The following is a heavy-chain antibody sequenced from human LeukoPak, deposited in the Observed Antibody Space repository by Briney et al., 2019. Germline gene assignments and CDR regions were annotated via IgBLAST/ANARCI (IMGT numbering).Heavy chain of an antibody. CDR2: ISGSGGST. J-gene: IGHJ4*02. V-gene: IGHV3-23*01. Sequence: PGGSLRLSCAASGFTFSSYAMSWVRQAPGKGLEWVSAISGSGGSTYYADSVKGQFTISRDNSKNTLYLQMNSLRAEDTAVYYCAKDQGDIVVVVADYWGQGTLVTVSS. CDR1: GFTFSSYA. D-gene: IGHD2-15*01. CDR3: AKDQGDIVVVVADY.